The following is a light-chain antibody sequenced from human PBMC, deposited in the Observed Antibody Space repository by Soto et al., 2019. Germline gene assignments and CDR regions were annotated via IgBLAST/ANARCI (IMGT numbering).Light chain of an antibody. CDR3: QQLDSYPIGT. J-gene: IGKJ4*01. V-gene: IGKV1-9*01. Sequence: DIQLTQSPSFLSASVGDRVTITCRASQDISSYLAWYQQKPGKAPTLLIYDASTLQSGVPSRFRGSGSGTEFTLTIRRLQPEDFATYACQQLDSYPIGTFGGGTKVEIK. CDR2: DAS. CDR1: QDISSY.